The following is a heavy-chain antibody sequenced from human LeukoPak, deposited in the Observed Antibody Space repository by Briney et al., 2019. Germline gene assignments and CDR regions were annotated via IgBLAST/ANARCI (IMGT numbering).Heavy chain of an antibody. V-gene: IGHV4-59*08. CDR1: GGSIIGHW. CDR3: ARRNTADASIDF. J-gene: IGHJ4*02. Sequence: KPSETLSLTRSVSGGSIIGHWWSWIRQPPGKGLEWIGDVFYSGSNNYNPSLKSRLTISLDTSKNQFSLNLRSVTATDTAMYYCARRNTADASIDFWGQGTLVTASS. CDR2: VFYSGSN. D-gene: IGHD4-17*01.